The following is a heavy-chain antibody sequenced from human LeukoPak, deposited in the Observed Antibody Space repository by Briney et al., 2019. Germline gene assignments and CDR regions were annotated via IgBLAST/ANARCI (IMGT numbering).Heavy chain of an antibody. CDR3: ARDLVTVTKGFDI. CDR2: INHSGST. D-gene: IGHD4-17*01. Sequence: PSETLSLTCAVYGGSFSWIRLPPGTGLEWIGEINHSGSTNYNPSRKSRVTMSVDTSKNQFSLKLSSVTAADTAVYYCARDLVTVTKGFDIWGQGTMVSVSS. J-gene: IGHJ3*02. CDR1: GGSFS. V-gene: IGHV4-34*01.